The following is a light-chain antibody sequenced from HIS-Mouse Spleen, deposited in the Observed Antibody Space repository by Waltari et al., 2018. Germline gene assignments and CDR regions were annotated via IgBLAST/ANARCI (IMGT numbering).Light chain of an antibody. CDR2: LNSDGSH. CDR3: QTWGTGTLV. V-gene: IGLV4-69*01. Sequence: QLVLTQSPSASASLGASVKLTCTLLSGHSSHAIAWPPQQPEKGPRYLMKLNSDGSHSKGDGIPDRFSGSSSGAERYLTISSLQSEDEADYYCQTWGTGTLVFGGGTKLTVL. CDR1: SGHSSHA. J-gene: IGLJ2*01.